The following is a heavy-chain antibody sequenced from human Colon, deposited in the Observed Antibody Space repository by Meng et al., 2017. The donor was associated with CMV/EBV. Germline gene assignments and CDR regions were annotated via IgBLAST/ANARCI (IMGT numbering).Heavy chain of an antibody. CDR2: IIPIFCTA. CDR1: RGTFSSYA. V-gene: IGHV1-69*01. D-gene: IGHD1-26*01. Sequence: QAQLVPSGAEVKKPGSSVKVSCKASRGTFSSYAISWVRQAPGQGREWMGGIIPIFCTANYAQKFQGRVTITADESTSTAYMELSSLRSEDTAVYYCARDIDSAEGYWGQGTLVTVSS. CDR3: ARDIDSAEGY. J-gene: IGHJ4*02.